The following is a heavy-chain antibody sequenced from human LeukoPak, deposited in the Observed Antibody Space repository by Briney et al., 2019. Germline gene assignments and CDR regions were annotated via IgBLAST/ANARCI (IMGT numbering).Heavy chain of an antibody. Sequence: GGSLRLSCAASGYSFGSYGMHWVRQAPGKGLKWLAVISHEGSSQYYADSVKGRFTVSRDNSKNMVYLQMNSLRDEDTAVYYCARTREQWQVLDYWGQGTLVTVSS. D-gene: IGHD6-19*01. J-gene: IGHJ4*02. CDR1: GYSFGSYG. CDR3: ARTREQWQVLDY. V-gene: IGHV3-30*03. CDR2: ISHEGSSQ.